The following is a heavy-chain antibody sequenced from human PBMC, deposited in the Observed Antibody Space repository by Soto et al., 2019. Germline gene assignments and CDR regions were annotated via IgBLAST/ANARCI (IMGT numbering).Heavy chain of an antibody. V-gene: IGHV4-61*01. CDR1: GGSVSSGSYY. J-gene: IGHJ4*02. CDR3: AGVVATIRYFDY. D-gene: IGHD5-12*01. CDR2: IYYSGST. Sequence: PSETLSLTCTVSGGSVSSGSYYWSWIRQPPGKGLEWIGYIYYSGSTNYNPSLKSRVTISVDTSKNQFSLKLSSVTAADTAVYYCAGVVATIRYFDYWGQGTLVTVSS.